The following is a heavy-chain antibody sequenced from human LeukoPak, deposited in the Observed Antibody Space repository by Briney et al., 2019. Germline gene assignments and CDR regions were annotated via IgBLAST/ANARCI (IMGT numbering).Heavy chain of an antibody. CDR2: ISHDGSDK. V-gene: IGHV3-30*18. J-gene: IGHJ4*02. D-gene: IGHD6-13*01. Sequence: GGSLRLSCLASEFTFNNDGIHWVRQAPGKGLEWVAVISHDGSDKYYADSVKGRFTISRDNSKNTLYLQMNSLRLEDTAVYYCAKDWRYSSSTTPYWGQGALVTVSS. CDR3: AKDWRYSSSTTPY. CDR1: EFTFNNDG.